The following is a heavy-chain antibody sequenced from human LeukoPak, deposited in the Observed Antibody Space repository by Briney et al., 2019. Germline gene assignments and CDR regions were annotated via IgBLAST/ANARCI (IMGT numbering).Heavy chain of an antibody. J-gene: IGHJ2*01. Sequence: SETLSLTCTVSGGSITSSNCYWGWIRQPPGKGLEWIGSIFYTGDVYSNPSLKSRLTISVDTSKNQFSLSLSSVTAADTAIYYCAREDWGPDRDVWGSGTLVTVSS. CDR1: GGSITSSNCY. CDR3: AREDWGPDRDV. CDR2: IFYTGDV. V-gene: IGHV4-39*07. D-gene: IGHD7-27*01.